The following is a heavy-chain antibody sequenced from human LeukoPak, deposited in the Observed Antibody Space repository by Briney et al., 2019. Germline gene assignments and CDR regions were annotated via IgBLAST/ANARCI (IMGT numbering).Heavy chain of an antibody. Sequence: SQTLSLTYTVSGGSISSGGYYWSWIRQHPGKGLEWIGYIYYSGSTYYNPSLKSRVTISVDTSKNQFSLKLSSVTAADTAVYYCAMLYCSGGSCYEENWFDPWGQGTLVTVSS. D-gene: IGHD2-15*01. CDR2: IYYSGST. J-gene: IGHJ5*02. CDR3: AMLYCSGGSCYEENWFDP. V-gene: IGHV4-31*03. CDR1: GGSISSGGYY.